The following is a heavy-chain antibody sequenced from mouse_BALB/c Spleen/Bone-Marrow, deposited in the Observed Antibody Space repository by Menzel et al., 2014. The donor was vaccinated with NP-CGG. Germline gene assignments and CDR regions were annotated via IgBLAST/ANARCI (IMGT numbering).Heavy chain of an antibody. CDR3: AREKIYGNYLWYFDV. D-gene: IGHD2-1*01. CDR2: IHPNSGNT. J-gene: IGHJ1*01. Sequence: QVQLQQSGSVLVRPGASVKLSCKASGYTFTSSWMHWAKQRPGQGLEWIGEIHPNSGNTNYNEKFKGKATLTVVTSSSTTYVDLSSLTSEDSAVYYCAREKIYGNYLWYFDVWGAGTTVTVSS. CDR1: GYTFTSSW. V-gene: IGHV1S130*01.